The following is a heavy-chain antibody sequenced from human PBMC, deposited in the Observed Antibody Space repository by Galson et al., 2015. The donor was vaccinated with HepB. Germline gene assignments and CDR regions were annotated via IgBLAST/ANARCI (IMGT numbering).Heavy chain of an antibody. Sequence: PALVKPTQTLTLTCTFSGFSLSTSGMCVSWIRQPPGKALEWLALIDWDDDKYYSTSLKTRLTISKDTSKNQVVLTMTNMDPVDTATYYCARTMYSSSGRDYYYYYMDVWGKGTTVTVSS. CDR1: GFSLSTSGMC. CDR2: IDWDDDK. D-gene: IGHD6-6*01. J-gene: IGHJ6*03. V-gene: IGHV2-70*01. CDR3: ARTMYSSSGRDYYYYYMDV.